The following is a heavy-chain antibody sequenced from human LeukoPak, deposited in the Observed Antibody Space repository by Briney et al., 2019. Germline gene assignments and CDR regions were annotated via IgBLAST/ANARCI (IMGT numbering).Heavy chain of an antibody. CDR3: AQSLGSSDWMGNWFDR. J-gene: IGHJ5*02. CDR1: GGSISSSGHS. CDR2: IYYTGRT. V-gene: IGHV4-39*01. Sequence: SETLSLTCTVSGGSISSSGHSWGWIRQPPGKGLEWTGIIYYTGRTYYNPSLESRVTISVDTSKNQFSLRLSSVTAADTAVYYCAQSLGSSDWMGNWFDRWGQGMLVTVSS. D-gene: IGHD6-13*01.